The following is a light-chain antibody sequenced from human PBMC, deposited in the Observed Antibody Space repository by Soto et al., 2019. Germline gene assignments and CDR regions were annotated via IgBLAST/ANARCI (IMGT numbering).Light chain of an antibody. CDR3: GTWDSRLSVVV. CDR2: DNN. J-gene: IGLJ1*01. Sequence: QSVLTQPPSVSAAPGQKVTISCSGSIYNIGNNYVSWYQQLPGTAPKLLIYDNNKRPSRIPDRFSGSKSGTSATLGITGLQTGDDADYYCGTWDSRLSVVVFGTGTMLTVL. CDR1: IYNIGNNY. V-gene: IGLV1-51*01.